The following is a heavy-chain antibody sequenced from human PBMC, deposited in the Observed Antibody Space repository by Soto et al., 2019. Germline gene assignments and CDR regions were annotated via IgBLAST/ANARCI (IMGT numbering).Heavy chain of an antibody. V-gene: IGHV1-69*12. D-gene: IGHD6-19*01. CDR1: GGTFSSYA. CDR2: IIPIFGTA. CDR3: AREGYSSGWYLGDAFDI. Sequence: QVQLVQSGAEVKKPGSSVKVSCKASGGTFSSYAISWVRQAPGQGLEWMGGIIPIFGTANYAQKFQGRVTITADESTSTAYMELSSLRSEDAAVYYCAREGYSSGWYLGDAFDIWGQGTMVTVSS. J-gene: IGHJ3*02.